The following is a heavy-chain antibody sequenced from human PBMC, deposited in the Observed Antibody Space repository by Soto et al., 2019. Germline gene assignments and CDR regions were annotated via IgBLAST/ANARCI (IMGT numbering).Heavy chain of an antibody. D-gene: IGHD3-16*01. J-gene: IGHJ4*02. Sequence: EVHLVESGGGLEQPGGSLRLSCVASGFTFTRFAMNWVRQAPGKGLEWVSHINRETTIIDYADSVKGRFTISRDNAKNSLYLQMSSLRVEDTAVYYCARDNDWAFDYWGQGTLVSVSS. V-gene: IGHV3-48*01. CDR3: ARDNDWAFDY. CDR2: INRETTII. CDR1: GFTFTRFA.